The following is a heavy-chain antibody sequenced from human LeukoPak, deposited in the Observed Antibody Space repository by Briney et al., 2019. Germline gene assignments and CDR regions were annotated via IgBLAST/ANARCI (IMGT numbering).Heavy chain of an antibody. Sequence: KPSETLSLTCAAYGGSFSGYYWSWIRQPPGKGLEWLGEINHSGSTNYNPSLKSRVTISVDTSKNQFSLKLSSVTAADTAVYYCASYYYDSSGYLAAPFGYWGQGTLVTVSS. J-gene: IGHJ4*02. V-gene: IGHV4-34*01. D-gene: IGHD3-22*01. CDR2: INHSGST. CDR3: ASYYYDSSGYLAAPFGY. CDR1: GGSFSGYY.